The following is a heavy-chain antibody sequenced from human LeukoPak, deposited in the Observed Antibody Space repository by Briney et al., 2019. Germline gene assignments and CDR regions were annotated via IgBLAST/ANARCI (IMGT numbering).Heavy chain of an antibody. CDR2: IYYRGST. CDR3: ARDSRSGWGNWFDP. J-gene: IGHJ5*02. Sequence: SETLSLTCAVSGGSISSSNWWSWVRQPPGKGLEWIGSIYYRGSTYYNPSLKSRVAISVDTSKNQFSLKLSSVTAADTAVYYCARDSRSGWGNWFDPWGQGTLVTVSS. D-gene: IGHD6-19*01. CDR1: GGSISSSNW. V-gene: IGHV4-4*02.